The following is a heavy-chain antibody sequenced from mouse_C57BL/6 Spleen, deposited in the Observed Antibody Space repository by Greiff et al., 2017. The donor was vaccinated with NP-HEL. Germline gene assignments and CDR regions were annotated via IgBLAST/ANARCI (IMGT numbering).Heavy chain of an antibody. CDR1: GYTFTSYW. J-gene: IGHJ1*03. V-gene: IGHV1-50*01. CDR3: AGAGTHVDV. D-gene: IGHD4-1*01. CDR2: IDPSDSYT. Sequence: VQLQQSGAELVKPGASVKLSCTASGYTFTSYWMQWVKQRPGQGLEWIGEIDPSDSYTNYTQKFKGKATLTVDTSSSTAYLQLSSLTSEDSAIYYCAGAGTHVDVWGTGTTVTVSS.